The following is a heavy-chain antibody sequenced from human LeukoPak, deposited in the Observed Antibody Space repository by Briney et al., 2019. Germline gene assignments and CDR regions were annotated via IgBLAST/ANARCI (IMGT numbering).Heavy chain of an antibody. V-gene: IGHV4-34*01. CDR1: GESFSGCF. D-gene: IGHD3-10*01. J-gene: IGHJ2*01. CDR2: INHSGYT. CDR3: ARIWPDL. Sequence: SETLSLTCAVYGESFSGCFWSWIRQPPGKGLEWIGEINHSGYTNYNPSLKSRVTISVDTSKKQFSLRLNSVTAADTAVYYGARIWPDLWGRGTLVTVSS.